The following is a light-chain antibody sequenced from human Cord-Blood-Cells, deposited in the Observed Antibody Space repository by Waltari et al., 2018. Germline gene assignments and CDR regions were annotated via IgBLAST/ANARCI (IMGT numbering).Light chain of an antibody. CDR1: QSISSY. Sequence: DIQMTPSPSSLSASVADRDTITYRATQSISSYLNWYQQKPGQAPTLLTYAASSLQSGVPSRFSGSESGTDFTLTSSSLQPEDIATYDCRQSYSTPCTFDPGTKVDIK. V-gene: IGKV1-39*01. CDR2: AAS. CDR3: RQSYSTPCT. J-gene: IGKJ3*01.